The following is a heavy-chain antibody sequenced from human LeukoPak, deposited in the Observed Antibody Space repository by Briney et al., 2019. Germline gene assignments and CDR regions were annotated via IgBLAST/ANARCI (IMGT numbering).Heavy chain of an antibody. V-gene: IGHV4-34*01. CDR2: INHSGST. J-gene: IGHJ3*02. Sequence: SETLSLTCAVYGGSFSGYYWSWIRQPPGKGLEWIGEINHSGSTNYNPSLKSRVTISVDTSKNQFSLKLSSVTAADTAVYYCARGWSGYCSSTSCYAGDAFDIWGQGTMVTVSS. CDR1: GGSFSGYY. CDR3: ARGWSGYCSSTSCYAGDAFDI. D-gene: IGHD2-2*01.